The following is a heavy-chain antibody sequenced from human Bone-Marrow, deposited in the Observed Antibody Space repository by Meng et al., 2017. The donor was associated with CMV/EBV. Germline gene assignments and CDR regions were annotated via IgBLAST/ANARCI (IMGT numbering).Heavy chain of an antibody. CDR1: GGSISTYY. D-gene: IGHD1-26*01. CDR3: ARLSGSFDN. V-gene: IGHV4-59*01. CDR2: IHYSGNT. J-gene: IGHJ4*02. Sequence: SETLSLTCTVSGGSISTYYWGWIRQPPGKGLELIGYIHYSGNTNYNPSLKGRVTISVDTSRNQFSLKLNSVTAADTALYFCARLSGSFDNWGQGALVTVSS.